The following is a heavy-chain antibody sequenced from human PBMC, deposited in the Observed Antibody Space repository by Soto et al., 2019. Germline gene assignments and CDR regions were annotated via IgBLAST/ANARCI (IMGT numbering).Heavy chain of an antibody. V-gene: IGHV1-18*01. J-gene: IGHJ3*02. CDR2: ISAYNGNT. CDR1: GYTFTSYG. Sequence: ASVKVSCKASGYTFTSYGISWVRQAPGQGLEWMGWISAYNGNTNYAQKLQGRVTMATDTSTSTAYMELRSLRSDDTAVYYCARSMEWFGELHDAFEIWGQGTMVTVSS. CDR3: ARSMEWFGELHDAFEI. D-gene: IGHD3-10*01.